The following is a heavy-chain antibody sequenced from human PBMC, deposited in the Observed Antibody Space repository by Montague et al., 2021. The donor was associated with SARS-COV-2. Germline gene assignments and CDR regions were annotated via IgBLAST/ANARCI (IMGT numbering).Heavy chain of an antibody. V-gene: IGHV4-38-2*02. Sequence: SETLSLTCTVSGFSIRSGDYWGCIRQPPGQGLAWIGNIYHSGTTYYNPSLQSRLTMSIDTSTNQFSLSLTSAAAADAAVFSCVREKAGGHRNVFDIWGQGTTVTVSS. CDR2: IYHSGTT. J-gene: IGHJ3*02. CDR1: GFSIRSGDY. CDR3: VREKAGGHRNVFDI.